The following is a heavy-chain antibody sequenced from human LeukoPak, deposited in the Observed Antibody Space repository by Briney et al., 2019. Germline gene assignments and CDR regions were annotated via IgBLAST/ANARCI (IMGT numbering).Heavy chain of an antibody. Sequence: KSGGSLRLSCAASGFTFSDYYMTWIRQAPGKGLEWVSYISNTGGTIYYADSVKGRFTISRDNAKNSLFLQMNSLRAEDTAVYYCARVGSSLTYYFDYWGQGTLVTVSS. CDR2: ISNTGGTI. D-gene: IGHD6-13*01. V-gene: IGHV3-11*01. J-gene: IGHJ4*02. CDR1: GFTFSDYY. CDR3: ARVGSSLTYYFDY.